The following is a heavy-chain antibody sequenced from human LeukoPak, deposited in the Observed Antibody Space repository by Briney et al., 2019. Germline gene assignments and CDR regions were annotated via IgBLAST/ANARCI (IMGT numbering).Heavy chain of an antibody. CDR1: GGSFSGYY. V-gene: IGHV4-34*01. D-gene: IGHD3-22*01. CDR2: INHSGST. J-gene: IGHJ4*02. Sequence: SETLSLTSAVYGGSFSGYYWSWIRQPPGKGLEWIGEINHSGSTNYNPSLKSRVTISVDTSKNQFSLKLSSVTAADTAVYYCARGQVTMIVVVIRPPYFDYWGQGTLVTVSS. CDR3: ARGQVTMIVVVIRPPYFDY.